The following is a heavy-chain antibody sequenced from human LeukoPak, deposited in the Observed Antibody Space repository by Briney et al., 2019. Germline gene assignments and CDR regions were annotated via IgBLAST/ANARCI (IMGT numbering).Heavy chain of an antibody. V-gene: IGHV5-51*01. D-gene: IGHD3-22*01. CDR2: IYPGDSDT. J-gene: IGHJ4*02. Sequence: GESLKISCKWSGYSFTSYWIGWVRQMPGKGLEWMGIIYPGDSDTRYSPSFQGQVTISADKSISTAYLQWSSLKASDTAMYYCARRPYDSSGFFDYWGQGTLVTVSS. CDR3: ARRPYDSSGFFDY. CDR1: GYSFTSYW.